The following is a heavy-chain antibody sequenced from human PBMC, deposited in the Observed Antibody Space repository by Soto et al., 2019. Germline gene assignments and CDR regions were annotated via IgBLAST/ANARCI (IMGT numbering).Heavy chain of an antibody. CDR2: IYWDDDK. Sequence: QITLKESGLTLVKPTQTLTLTCTFSGFSLSTSGVGVGWIRQPPGKALEWLALIYWDDDKRYTPSLKSRLSITKDTTKNQVVHTVTNMDPVDTASYYCAHRPRGWSAGNWFDPWGQGTLVTVSS. V-gene: IGHV2-5*02. J-gene: IGHJ5*02. CDR3: AHRPRGWSAGNWFDP. D-gene: IGHD2-15*01. CDR1: GFSLSTSGVG.